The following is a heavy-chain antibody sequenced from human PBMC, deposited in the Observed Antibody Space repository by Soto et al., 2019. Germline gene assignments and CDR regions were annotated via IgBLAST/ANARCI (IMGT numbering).Heavy chain of an antibody. D-gene: IGHD2-15*01. CDR3: LRGTTRWPGMDF. J-gene: IGHJ6*02. CDR2: LDPTGSDT. V-gene: IGHV3-74*01. Sequence: EVQLVESGGGLVQPGGSLRLSCATSGFMFRDYWMHWVRQAPGMGLTCVSRLDPTGSDTYYADSVKGRFTVFRDNAKSTLYLQINSLRVEDTGMYFCLRGTTRWPGMDFWGQGTTVTVS. CDR1: GFMFRDYW.